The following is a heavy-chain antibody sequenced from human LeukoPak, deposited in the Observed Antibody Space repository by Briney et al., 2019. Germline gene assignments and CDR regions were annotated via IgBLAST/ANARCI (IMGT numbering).Heavy chain of an antibody. CDR2: ISSSSSTI. D-gene: IGHD3-22*01. CDR1: GFTFSSYS. V-gene: IGHV3-48*01. Sequence: PGGSLRLSCAASGFTFSSYSMNWVRQAPGKGLEWVSYISSSSSTIYYADSVRGRFTISRDNSKNTLYLQMNSLRAEDTAVYYCAKGNNYYDSSGYDAFDIWGQGTMVTVSS. CDR3: AKGNNYYDSSGYDAFDI. J-gene: IGHJ3*02.